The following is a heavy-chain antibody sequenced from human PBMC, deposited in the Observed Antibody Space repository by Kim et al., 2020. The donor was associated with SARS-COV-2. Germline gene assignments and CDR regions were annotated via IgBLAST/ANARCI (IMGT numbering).Heavy chain of an antibody. CDR2: ISSSSYI. Sequence: GGSLRLSCAASGFTFSSYSMNWVRQAPGKGLEWVSSISSSSYIYYADSVKGRFTISRDNAKNSLYLQMNSLRAEDTAVYYCARDLRPGDYYDPPVGLFYFDYWGQGTLVTVSS. CDR1: GFTFSSYS. J-gene: IGHJ4*02. D-gene: IGHD3-22*01. CDR3: ARDLRPGDYYDPPVGLFYFDY. V-gene: IGHV3-21*01.